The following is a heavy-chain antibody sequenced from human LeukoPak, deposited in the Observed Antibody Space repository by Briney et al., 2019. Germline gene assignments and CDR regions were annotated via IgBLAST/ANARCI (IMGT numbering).Heavy chain of an antibody. Sequence: GGSLRLSCAASGFTFSSYAMHWVRQAPGKGLEWVAVISYDGSNKYYADSVKGRFTISRDNSKNTLYLQMNSLRAEDTAVYYCGRESAAFDCWGQGTLVTVSS. D-gene: IGHD2-2*01. V-gene: IGHV3-30-3*01. CDR1: GFTFSSYA. J-gene: IGHJ4*02. CDR3: GRESAAFDC. CDR2: ISYDGSNK.